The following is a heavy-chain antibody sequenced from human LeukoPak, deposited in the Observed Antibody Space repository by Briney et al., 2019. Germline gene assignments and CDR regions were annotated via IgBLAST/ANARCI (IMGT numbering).Heavy chain of an antibody. D-gene: IGHD2-15*01. J-gene: IGHJ1*01. CDR1: GYTFTSYG. CDR3: ARRIVVAEGYFQH. CDR2: INPNSGGT. V-gene: IGHV1-2*02. Sequence: ASVKVSCKASGYTFTSYGISWVRQAPGQGLEWMGWINPNSGGTNYAQKFQGRVTMTRDTSISTAYMELSRLRSDDTAVYYCARRIVVAEGYFQHWGQGTLVTVSS.